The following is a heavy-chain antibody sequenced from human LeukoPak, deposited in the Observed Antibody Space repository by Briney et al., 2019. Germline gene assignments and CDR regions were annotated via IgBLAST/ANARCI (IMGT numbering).Heavy chain of an antibody. V-gene: IGHV3-23*01. Sequence: VSAISGSGGSTYYADSVKGRFTISRDNSKNTLYLQMNSLRAEDTAVYYCAKILGGYDRRDYWGQGTLVTXXS. CDR3: AKILGGYDRRDY. J-gene: IGHJ4*02. CDR2: ISGSGGST. D-gene: IGHD5-12*01.